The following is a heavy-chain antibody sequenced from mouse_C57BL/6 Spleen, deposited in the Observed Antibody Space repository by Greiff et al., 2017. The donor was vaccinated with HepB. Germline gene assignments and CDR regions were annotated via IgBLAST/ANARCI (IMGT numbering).Heavy chain of an antibody. J-gene: IGHJ3*01. CDR3: ARDYYGSSAFAY. CDR1: GYTFTSYW. Sequence: VQLQQPGAELVKPGASVKVSCKASGYTFTSYWMHWVKQRPGQGLEWIGRIHPSDSDTNYNQKFKGKATLTVDKSSSTADMQLSSLTSEDSAVYDCARDYYGSSAFAYWGQGTLVTVSA. D-gene: IGHD1-1*01. V-gene: IGHV1-74*01. CDR2: IHPSDSDT.